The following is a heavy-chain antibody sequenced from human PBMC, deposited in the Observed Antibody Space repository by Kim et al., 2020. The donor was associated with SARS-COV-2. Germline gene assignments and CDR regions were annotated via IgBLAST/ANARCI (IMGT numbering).Heavy chain of an antibody. J-gene: IGHJ4*02. CDR3: ARDCSSRGSGGYRLGYYFDY. CDR1: GFTFSSYS. V-gene: IGHV3-21*01. Sequence: GGSLRLSCAASGFTFSSYSMNWVRQAPGKGLEWVSSISSSSSYIYYADSVKGRFTIARDNAKNSLYLQMNSLRAEDTAVYCCARDCSSRGSGGYRLGYYFDYWGQGTLVTVSS. CDR2: ISSSSSYI. D-gene: IGHD6-19*01.